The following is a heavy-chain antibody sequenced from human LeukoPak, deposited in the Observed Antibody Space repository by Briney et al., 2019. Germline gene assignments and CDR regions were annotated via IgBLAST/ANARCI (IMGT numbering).Heavy chain of an antibody. D-gene: IGHD1-1*01. J-gene: IGHJ6*02. CDR1: GLSFGTSW. CDR3: GKHNWNYVYYGIHV. CDR2: INSDGSDT. V-gene: IGHV3-74*01. Sequence: GGSLRLSCAASGLSFGTSWLYWVRQAPGQGLVWVSRINSDGSDTAYVDSVKGRFTISRDNAKNTLFLQMNSLRAEDTAVYYCGKHNWNYVYYGIHVWGHGTTVTVSS.